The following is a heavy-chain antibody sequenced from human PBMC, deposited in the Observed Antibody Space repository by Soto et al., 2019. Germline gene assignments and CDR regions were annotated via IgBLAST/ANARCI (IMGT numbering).Heavy chain of an antibody. CDR3: AKGPISPYGMDV. V-gene: IGHV3-23*01. J-gene: IGHJ6*01. CDR2: IYSSGDRI. D-gene: IGHD3-3*01. CDR1: GFTFSTYA. Sequence: EEQLLESGGDLVQPGGSLRLYCADSGFTFSTYAMSWVRQAPGKGLEWVSTIYSSGDRIYYADSVKGRFTISRDNSKNTLYLQMNSLGAEDTAVYYCAKGPISPYGMDVWGQGTTVTVSS.